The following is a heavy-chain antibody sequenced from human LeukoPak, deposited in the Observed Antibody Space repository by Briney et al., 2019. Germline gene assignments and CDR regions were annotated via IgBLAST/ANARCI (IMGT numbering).Heavy chain of an antibody. CDR1: GYTLTGYY. V-gene: IGHV1-2*06. Sequence: GASVKVSCKASGYTLTGYYMHWVRQAPGQGLEWMGRINPNSGGTNYAQKFQGRVTMTRDTSISTAYMELSRLRSDDTAVYYCARGILYYYDSSGYYGVDYWGQGTLVTVSS. D-gene: IGHD3-22*01. J-gene: IGHJ4*02. CDR2: INPNSGGT. CDR3: ARGILYYYDSSGYYGVDY.